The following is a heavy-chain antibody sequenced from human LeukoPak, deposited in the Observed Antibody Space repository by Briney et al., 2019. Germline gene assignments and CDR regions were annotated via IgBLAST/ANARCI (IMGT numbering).Heavy chain of an antibody. CDR1: GGSFSGYY. V-gene: IGHV4-34*01. CDR3: ARCGPSAAGLDY. Sequence: PSETLSLTCAVYGGSFSGYYWSWIRQPPGKGLEWIGEINHSGSTNYNPSLKSRVTISVDTSKNQFSLKLSSVTAADTAVYYCARCGPSAAGLDYWGQGILVTVSS. CDR2: INHSGST. D-gene: IGHD6-13*01. J-gene: IGHJ4*02.